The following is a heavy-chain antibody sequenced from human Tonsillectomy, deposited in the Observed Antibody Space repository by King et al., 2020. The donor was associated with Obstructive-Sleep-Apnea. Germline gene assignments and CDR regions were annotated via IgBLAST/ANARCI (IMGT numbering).Heavy chain of an antibody. V-gene: IGHV3-73*01. Sequence: VQLVESGGGLVQPGGSLKLSCAASGFTFSGSAMHWVRQASGKGLEWVGRIRSKANSYAAAYAASVKGRFTIPRDDSKNTAYLQMNSLKTEDTAVYYCTSGTTGTTDGGYWGQGTLVTVSS. CDR2: IRSKANSYAA. CDR3: TSGTTGTTDGGY. CDR1: GFTFSGSA. D-gene: IGHD1-1*01. J-gene: IGHJ4*02.